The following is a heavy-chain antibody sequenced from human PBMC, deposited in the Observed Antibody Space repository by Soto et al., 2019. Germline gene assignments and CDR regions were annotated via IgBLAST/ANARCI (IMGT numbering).Heavy chain of an antibody. V-gene: IGHV3-74*01. J-gene: IGHJ4*02. Sequence: EVQLVESGGGLVQPGGSLRLSCEASGFTFSTFWMHWVRQPPGKGLVWVSRINSDGSSTNYADSVKGRVTISRDNAKNTLYLQLNSLRPEDTAVYYCARDFEYWGQGTLVTVSS. CDR1: GFTFSTFW. CDR2: INSDGSST. CDR3: ARDFEY.